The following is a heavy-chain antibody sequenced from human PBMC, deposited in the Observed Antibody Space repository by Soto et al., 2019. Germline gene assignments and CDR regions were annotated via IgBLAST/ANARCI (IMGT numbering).Heavy chain of an antibody. Sequence: AARNISCEASGYTFSRYTMNWVRQAPGQRLEWMGWINPDNGNTKSSQEFQDRVVITRDTSASTAYMELSSMRSEDTAVYYCARAIATGQLDHWGQVTLVPTSS. V-gene: IGHV1-3*01. J-gene: IGHJ5*02. CDR1: GYTFSRYT. CDR3: ARAIATGQLDH. CDR2: INPDNGNT. D-gene: IGHD2-15*01.